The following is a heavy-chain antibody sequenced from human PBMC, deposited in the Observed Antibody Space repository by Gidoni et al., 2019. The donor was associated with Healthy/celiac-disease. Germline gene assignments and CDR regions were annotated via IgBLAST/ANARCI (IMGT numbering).Heavy chain of an antibody. Sequence: QVQLVQSGAEVKKPGASVKVSCKASGSTFTSYYIHWVRQAPGQGLEWMGIINPSGGSKSYAKKFQGRVTMTRDTSTSTVYMELSSLRSEDTAVYYCAREGYYDSSGYLYRNWFDPWGQGTLVTVSS. CDR1: GSTFTSYY. J-gene: IGHJ5*02. CDR3: AREGYYDSSGYLYRNWFDP. V-gene: IGHV1-46*01. CDR2: INPSGGSK. D-gene: IGHD3-22*01.